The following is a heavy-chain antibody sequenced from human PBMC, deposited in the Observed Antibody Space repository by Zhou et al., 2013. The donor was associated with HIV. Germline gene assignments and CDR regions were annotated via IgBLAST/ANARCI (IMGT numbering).Heavy chain of an antibody. CDR1: GYRFLSYG. Sequence: QVHLEQSGAEVKKPGASVKVSCKASGYRFLSYGISWVRQAPGQGLEWMGWIGVYNGDTNYAQKFRGRVTVTADAPTSTAYMELRSLRSDDTALYYCTRDRNVAAAGRHIDYWGQGTLVTVSS. CDR3: TRDRNVAAAGRHIDY. D-gene: IGHD6-13*01. V-gene: IGHV1-18*01. J-gene: IGHJ4*02. CDR2: IGVYNGDT.